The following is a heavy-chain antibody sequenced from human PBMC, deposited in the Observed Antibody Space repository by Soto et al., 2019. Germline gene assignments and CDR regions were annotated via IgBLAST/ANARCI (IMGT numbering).Heavy chain of an antibody. CDR3: ARDSGYFGSGSPLDY. Sequence: QVQLQESGPGLVKPSQTLSLTCTVSGGSISSASYYWSWIRQHPGKGLEYIGHIYYSGSTYYNPSLKSRVTISLATSKNQFSLQLRSGTDADTAVYYCARDSGYFGSGSPLDYWGQGTLVTVSS. D-gene: IGHD3-10*01. J-gene: IGHJ4*02. V-gene: IGHV4-31*03. CDR1: GGSISSASYY. CDR2: IYYSGST.